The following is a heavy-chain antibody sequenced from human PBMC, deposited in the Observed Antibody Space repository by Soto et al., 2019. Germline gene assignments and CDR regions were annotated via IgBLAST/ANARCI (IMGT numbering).Heavy chain of an antibody. CDR2: IYHSGSA. J-gene: IGHJ3*02. V-gene: IGHV4-4*02. CDR3: ARVPGVVVSADDAFDI. D-gene: IGHD2-21*02. Sequence: QVQLQESGPGLVKPSGTLSLTCAVSGGSVSSNNWWSWVRQSPGKGLEWMGEIYHSGSAHYNPSLKSRATISLYKSKNLFSLRLTSVTAADTAVYYCARVPGVVVSADDAFDIWGPGTRVIVSS. CDR1: GGSVSSNNW.